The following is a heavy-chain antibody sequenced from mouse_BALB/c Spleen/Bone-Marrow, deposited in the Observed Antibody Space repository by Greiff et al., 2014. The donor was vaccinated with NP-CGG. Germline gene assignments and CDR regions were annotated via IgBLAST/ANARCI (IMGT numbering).Heavy chain of an antibody. CDR2: IYPGNSDT. V-gene: IGHV1-5*01. J-gene: IGHJ3*01. CDR1: GYTFTSYW. CDR3: TRVITTGSAWFAY. Sequence: DVQHQESGTVLARPGASVKMSCKASGYTFTSYWMHWVKQRPGQGLEWIGTIYPGNSDTSYNQKFKGKAKLTAVTSTSTAYMELSSLTNENSAVYYCTRVITTGSAWFAYWGQGTLVTVS. D-gene: IGHD2-4*01.